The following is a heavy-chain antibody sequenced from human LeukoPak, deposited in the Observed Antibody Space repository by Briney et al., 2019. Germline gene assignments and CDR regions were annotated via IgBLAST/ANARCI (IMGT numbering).Heavy chain of an antibody. CDR2: INAGNGNT. CDR1: GYTFTGYY. V-gene: IGHV1-3*01. D-gene: IGHD1-26*01. J-gene: IGHJ4*02. CDR3: ARAPMVGAICYFDY. Sequence: ASVKVSCKASGYTFTGYYMHWVRQAPGQRLEWMGWINAGNGNTKYSQKFQGRVTITRDTSASTAYMELSSLRSEDTAVYYCARAPMVGAICYFDYWGQGTLVTVSS.